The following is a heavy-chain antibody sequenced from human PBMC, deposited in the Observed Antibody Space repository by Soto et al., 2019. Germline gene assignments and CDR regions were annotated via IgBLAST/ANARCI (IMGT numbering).Heavy chain of an antibody. CDR3: ARSVVDPRWVVRLSYFDH. CDR2: ISDDATVT. D-gene: IGHD3-10*01. J-gene: IGHJ4*02. V-gene: IGHV3-23*01. Sequence: GGSLRLSCAASGLRFSNYGMSWVRLAPGKGLEWVSGISDDATVTDYIDSVRGRFTISRDNTKSMLFLQMDSLRTEDTAVYFCARSVVDPRWVVRLSYFDHWGQGIQVTVSS. CDR1: GLRFSNYG.